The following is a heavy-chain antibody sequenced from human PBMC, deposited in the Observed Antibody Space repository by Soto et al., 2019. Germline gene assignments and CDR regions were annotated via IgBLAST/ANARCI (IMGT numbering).Heavy chain of an antibody. V-gene: IGHV3-7*01. CDR1: GLSFSNHW. CDR2: INQDGSDK. CDR3: NGTAPTTLYS. D-gene: IGHD2-8*01. Sequence: HPGGSLRLSCAASGLSFSNHWMTWVRQVSGKGLEWVANINQDGSDKYYAESVKGRFTISRDNVKNSLSLQMNSLRVEDTAVYYFNGTAPTTLYSRGQGAALPVAS. J-gene: IGHJ1*01.